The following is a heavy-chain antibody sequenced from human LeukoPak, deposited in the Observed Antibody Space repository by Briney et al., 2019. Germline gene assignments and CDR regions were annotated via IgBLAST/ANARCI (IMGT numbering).Heavy chain of an antibody. CDR3: ARQSYDILTTEWYFDL. Sequence: SETLSLTCTVSGGSISSSSYYWGWIRQPPGKGLEWIGSIYYSGSTYYNPSLKSRVTISVDTSKNQFSLKLSSVTAADTAVYYCARQSYDILTTEWYFDLWGRGTLVTVSS. CDR2: IYYSGST. J-gene: IGHJ2*01. V-gene: IGHV4-39*01. CDR1: GGSISSSSYY. D-gene: IGHD3-9*01.